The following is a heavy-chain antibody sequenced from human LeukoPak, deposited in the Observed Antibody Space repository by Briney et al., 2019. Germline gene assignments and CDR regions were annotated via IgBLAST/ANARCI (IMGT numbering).Heavy chain of an antibody. CDR2: INPSGGST. J-gene: IGHJ6*03. CDR3: ARESWGYSGYDWAYYYYYMDV. CDR1: GYTFTSYY. Sequence: ASVKVSCKASGYTFTSYYMHWVRQAPGQGLEWMGIINPSGGSTSYARKFQGRVTMTRDMSTSTVYMELSSLRSEDTAVYYCARESWGYSGYDWAYYYYYMDVWGKGTTVTISS. V-gene: IGHV1-46*01. D-gene: IGHD5-12*01.